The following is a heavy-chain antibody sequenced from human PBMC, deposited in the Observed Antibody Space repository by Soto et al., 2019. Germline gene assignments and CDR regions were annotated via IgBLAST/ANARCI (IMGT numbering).Heavy chain of an antibody. CDR2: CNPNSGRT. CDR1: GYAFSQFY. V-gene: IGHV1-2*04. Sequence: QVQLVQSGAEVKKPGASVKVSCKASGYAFSQFYIHWMQQAPGQALEWMGWCNPNSGRTKIAQNFPGWVTMTRDTSIKTVYMGLSGLRSDATAVYYCARESGGTTATLDYYYFYMDVWGKGTTVTVSS. CDR3: ARESGGTTATLDYYYFYMDV. J-gene: IGHJ6*03. D-gene: IGHD4-17*01.